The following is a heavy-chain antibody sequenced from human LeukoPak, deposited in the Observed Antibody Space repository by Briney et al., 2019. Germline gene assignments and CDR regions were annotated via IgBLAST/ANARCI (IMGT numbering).Heavy chain of an antibody. V-gene: IGHV3-30*02. CDR3: AKTLWFGELSED. CDR1: GFTFSSYG. CDR2: IRYDGSNK. Sequence: GGSLRLSCAAPGFTFSSYGMHWVRQAPGKGLEWVAFIRYDGSNKYYADSVKGRFTISRDNSKNTLYLQMNSLRAEDTAVYYCAKTLWFGELSEDWGQGTLVTVSS. J-gene: IGHJ4*02. D-gene: IGHD3-10*01.